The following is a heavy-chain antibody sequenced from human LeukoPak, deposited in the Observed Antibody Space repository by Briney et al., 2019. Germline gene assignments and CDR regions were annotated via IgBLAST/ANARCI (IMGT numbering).Heavy chain of an antibody. CDR1: GFTFSTYT. V-gene: IGHV3-21*01. CDR2: ISSTSSYI. CDR3: ARDAFNTAMENFDN. J-gene: IGHJ4*01. Sequence: GGSLRLSCAASGFTFSTYTMNWVRQAPGKGLEWVSSISSTSSYIYYADSVKGRFTISRDNAKNSLYLQMNSLRAEDTAVYYCARDAFNTAMENFDNWGHGNLVTVSS. D-gene: IGHD5-18*01.